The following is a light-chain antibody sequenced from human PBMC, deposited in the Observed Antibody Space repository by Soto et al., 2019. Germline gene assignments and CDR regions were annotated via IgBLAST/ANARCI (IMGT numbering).Light chain of an antibody. CDR1: QSISDTY. CDR3: QQYGSISWT. CDR2: GAS. J-gene: IGKJ1*01. Sequence: EIVMTQSPATLSLSPGGRATLSCRASQSISDTYASCQQQPGQAPRLLILGASSRAASFPAGFSGSGSGTDFTLIISRLEPEDFAVDYCQQYGSISWTFGQGTKVDIK. V-gene: IGKV3-20*01.